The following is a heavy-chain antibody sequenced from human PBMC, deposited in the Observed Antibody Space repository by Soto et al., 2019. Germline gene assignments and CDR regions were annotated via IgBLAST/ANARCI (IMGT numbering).Heavy chain of an antibody. V-gene: IGHV1-2*04. CDR1: GYTFTGYY. CDR2: INANSGGT. CDR3: AREPLVVAGTLSGAFDI. D-gene: IGHD6-19*01. J-gene: IGHJ3*02. Sequence: ASGKVSCKASGYTFTGYYMHWVRQAPGQGLECRGLINANSGGTDYAQKFQGWVTRTRDTSISTAYMELSRMRSDDTAVYYCAREPLVVAGTLSGAFDIWGQGTMVTVSS.